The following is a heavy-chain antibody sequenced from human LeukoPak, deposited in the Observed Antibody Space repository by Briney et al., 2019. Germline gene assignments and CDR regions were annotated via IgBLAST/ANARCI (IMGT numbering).Heavy chain of an antibody. CDR1: GYTFTGYY. CDR2: ISAYNGNT. J-gene: IGHJ5*02. V-gene: IGHV1-18*04. Sequence: SSVNVSCKASGYTFTGYYMHWVRQAPGQGLEWMGWISAYNGNTNYAQKLQGRVTMTTDTSTSTAYMELRSLRSDDTAVYYCARDKRGGSWDPWGQGTLVTVSS. D-gene: IGHD3-10*01. CDR3: ARDKRGGSWDP.